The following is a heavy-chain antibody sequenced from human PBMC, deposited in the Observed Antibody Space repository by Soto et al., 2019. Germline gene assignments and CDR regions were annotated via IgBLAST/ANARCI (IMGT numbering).Heavy chain of an antibody. CDR1: GYTFNNYG. Sequence: QVPLVQSGAEVKKPGASVKVSCKASGYTFNNYGISWVRQAPGQGLEWMGWIGPYNGNTDHAQNFQGRVTMTTDTYTNTAYMELRSLRSDDTALYYCARCYCSVGSCYTGWHFDLWGRGTLVTVSS. D-gene: IGHD2-15*01. V-gene: IGHV1-18*01. CDR3: ARCYCSVGSCYTGWHFDL. J-gene: IGHJ2*01. CDR2: IGPYNGNT.